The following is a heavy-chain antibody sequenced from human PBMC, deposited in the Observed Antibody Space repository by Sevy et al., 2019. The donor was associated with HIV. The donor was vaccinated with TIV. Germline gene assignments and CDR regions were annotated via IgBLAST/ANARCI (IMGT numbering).Heavy chain of an antibody. J-gene: IGHJ4*02. CDR1: GFTFRTYA. Sequence: GGSLRLSCAASGFTFRTYAFHWVRQAPGRGLEWIGLISSNGDNAFYANSVRGRFTISRDNSMNTLYLQMSSLTPEDMAVYYCARGPEWELTSFLSHWGQGALVTVSS. CDR3: ARGPEWELTSFLSH. CDR2: ISSNGDNA. V-gene: IGHV3-30-3*01. D-gene: IGHD1-26*01.